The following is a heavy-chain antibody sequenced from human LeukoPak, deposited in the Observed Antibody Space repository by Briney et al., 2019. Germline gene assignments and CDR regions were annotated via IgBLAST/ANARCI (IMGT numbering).Heavy chain of an antibody. Sequence: PSETLSLTCTVSGGSISSGGYSWSWIRQPPGKGLEWIGYIYHSGSTYYNPSLKSRVTISVDRSKNQFSLKLSSVTAADTAVYYCARGFQDYYDSSGYYYVVYDYWGQGTLVTVSS. V-gene: IGHV4-30-2*01. CDR1: GGSISSGGYS. CDR3: ARGFQDYYDSSGYYYVVYDY. D-gene: IGHD3-22*01. CDR2: IYHSGST. J-gene: IGHJ4*02.